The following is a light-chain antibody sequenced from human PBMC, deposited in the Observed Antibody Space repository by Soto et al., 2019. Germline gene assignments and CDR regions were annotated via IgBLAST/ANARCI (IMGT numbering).Light chain of an antibody. CDR2: GAS. J-gene: IGKJ4*01. Sequence: IVLTQSPDTQSLSPGERATLSCRASQSVSSSYLAWYQQRPGHAPRPLIYGASGRAAGIPDRFSGIGSGTDFTLSISRLEPEDFAVDYCQQYGVSPTFGGGTKVDIK. V-gene: IGKV3-20*01. CDR3: QQYGVSPT. CDR1: QSVSSSY.